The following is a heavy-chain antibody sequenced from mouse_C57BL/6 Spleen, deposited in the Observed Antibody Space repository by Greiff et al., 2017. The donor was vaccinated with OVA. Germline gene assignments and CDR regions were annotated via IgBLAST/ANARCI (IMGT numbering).Heavy chain of an antibody. D-gene: IGHD1-1*01. J-gene: IGHJ2*01. V-gene: IGHV1-80*01. CDR2: IYPGDGDT. CDR1: GYAFSSYW. CDR3: VRSATTVVVDY. Sequence: QVQLQQSGAELVKPGASVKISCKASGYAFSSYWMNWVKQRPGKGLEWIGQIYPGDGDTNYNGKFKGKATLTADKSSSTAYMQLSSLTSEDSAVYFCVRSATTVVVDYWGQGTTLTVSS.